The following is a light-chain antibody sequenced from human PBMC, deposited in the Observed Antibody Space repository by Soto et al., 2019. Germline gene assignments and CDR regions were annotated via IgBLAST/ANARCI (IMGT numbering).Light chain of an antibody. CDR1: SSNIGNNY. Sequence: QSVLTQPPSVSAAPGQKVTISCSGSSSNIGNNYVSWYQHLPGTAPKLLIYDTYQRPSGIPDRFSGSKSGTSATLGITGLQTGDEADYYCGTWDSSLSAGVFGGGTQLTVL. CDR3: GTWDSSLSAGV. CDR2: DTY. J-gene: IGLJ3*02. V-gene: IGLV1-51*01.